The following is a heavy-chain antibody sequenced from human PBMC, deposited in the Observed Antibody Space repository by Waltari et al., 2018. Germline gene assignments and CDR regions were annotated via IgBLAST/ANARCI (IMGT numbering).Heavy chain of an antibody. Sequence: QVQLQESGPGLVKPSQTLSLTCTVSGGSISSGSYYWSWIRQPAGKGLEWIGRIYTSGSTNSNPPLKSRVTISVDTSKNQFSLKLSSVTAADTAVYYCARASGYYPYYFDYWGQGTLVTVSS. D-gene: IGHD3-22*01. CDR1: GGSISSGSYY. CDR2: IYTSGST. V-gene: IGHV4-61*02. CDR3: ARASGYYPYYFDY. J-gene: IGHJ4*02.